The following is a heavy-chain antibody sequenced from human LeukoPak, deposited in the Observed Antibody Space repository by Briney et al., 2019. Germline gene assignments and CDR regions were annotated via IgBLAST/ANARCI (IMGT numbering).Heavy chain of an antibody. CDR1: GFTFSSYA. Sequence: GGSLRLSCVASGFTFSSYAMSWVRQAPGKGLEWVSSISGSGGSTYYADSVKGRFTISRDNSKNTLYLQMNSLRAEDTAVYYCAKDLTGGPVDYWGQGTLVTVSS. D-gene: IGHD1-14*01. CDR3: AKDLTGGPVDY. J-gene: IGHJ4*02. V-gene: IGHV3-23*01. CDR2: ISGSGGST.